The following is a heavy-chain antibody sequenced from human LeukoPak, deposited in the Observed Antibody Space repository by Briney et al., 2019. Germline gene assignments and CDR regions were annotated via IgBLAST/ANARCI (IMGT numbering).Heavy chain of an antibody. CDR3: AREVVDPHENHHYFDY. CDR2: INPSGGST. Sequence: ASVKVSCKASGYTFTSYYMHWVRQAPGQGLEWMGIINPSGGSTSYAQKFQGRVTMTRDMSTSTVYMELSSLRSEDTAVYYCAREVVDPHENHHYFDYWGQGTLVTVSS. J-gene: IGHJ4*02. CDR1: GYTFTSYY. V-gene: IGHV1-46*01. D-gene: IGHD3-22*01.